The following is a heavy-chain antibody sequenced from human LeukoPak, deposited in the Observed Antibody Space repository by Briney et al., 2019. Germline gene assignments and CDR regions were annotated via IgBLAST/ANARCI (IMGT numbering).Heavy chain of an antibody. CDR1: GGSFSGYY. CDR2: INHSGST. V-gene: IGHV4-34*01. CDR3: ARGGHNCSGGSCPVDY. D-gene: IGHD2-15*01. Sequence: SETLSLTCAVYGGSFSGYYWSWIRQPPGKGLEWIGEINHSGSTNYNPSLKSRVTISVDTSKNQFSLKLSSVTAADTAVYYCARGGHNCSGGSCPVDYWGQGTLVTVSS. J-gene: IGHJ4*02.